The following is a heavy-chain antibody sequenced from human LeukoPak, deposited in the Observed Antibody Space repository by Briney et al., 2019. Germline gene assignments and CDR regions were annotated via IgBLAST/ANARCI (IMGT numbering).Heavy chain of an antibody. CDR2: INPNSGGT. CDR1: GYTFTSYY. Sequence: ASVKVSCKASGYTFTSYYIHWVRQAPGQGLEWMGWINPNSGGTNYAQKFQGRVTMTRDTSISTAYMELSRLRSDDTAVYYCARERARITMIVVVNPDFDYWGQGTLVTVSS. J-gene: IGHJ4*02. CDR3: ARERARITMIVVVNPDFDY. V-gene: IGHV1-2*02. D-gene: IGHD3-22*01.